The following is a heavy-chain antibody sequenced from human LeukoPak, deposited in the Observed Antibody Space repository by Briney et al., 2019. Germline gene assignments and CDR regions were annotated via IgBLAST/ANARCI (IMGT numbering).Heavy chain of an antibody. D-gene: IGHD3-3*01. CDR3: ARRSITVVPACDI. CDR1: GVTISTYY. Sequence: KPSETLSLTCTPSGVTISTYYLRWIRQPPGKGLEWIGYIYYSGSSGYNPSLKSRGTISVDTSKNQFSLKLSCVTAADTAAYYCARRSITVVPACDIWGQGTMVTVSS. V-gene: IGHV4-59*12. J-gene: IGHJ3*02. CDR2: IYYSGSS.